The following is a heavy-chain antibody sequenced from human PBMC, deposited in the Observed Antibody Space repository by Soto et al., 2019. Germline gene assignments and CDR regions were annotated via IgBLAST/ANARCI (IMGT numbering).Heavy chain of an antibody. D-gene: IGHD3-16*02. CDR3: ARDRDIAYYGMDV. Sequence: QVQLVESGGGVVQPGRSLRLSCAASGFTFSSYAMHWVRQAPGKGLEWVAVISYDGSNKYYADSVKGRFTISRDNSKNTLYRQMNRLRAEDTDVYYCARDRDIAYYGMDVWGQGPTVTVSS. CDR2: ISYDGSNK. CDR1: GFTFSSYA. V-gene: IGHV3-30-3*01. J-gene: IGHJ6*02.